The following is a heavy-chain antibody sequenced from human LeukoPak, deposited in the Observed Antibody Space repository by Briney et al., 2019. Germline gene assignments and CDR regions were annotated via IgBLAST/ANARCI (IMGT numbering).Heavy chain of an antibody. Sequence: SETLSPTCTVSGGSISSSSYYWGWIRQPPGKGLEWIGSIYYSGSTYYNPSLKSRVTISVDTSKNQFSLKLSSVTAADTAVYYCARDIVVVPADLYYYYINGSGEGTTVTVSS. J-gene: IGHJ6*03. CDR1: GGSISSSSYY. CDR2: IYYSGST. CDR3: ARDIVVVPADLYYYYING. V-gene: IGHV4-39*01. D-gene: IGHD2-2*01.